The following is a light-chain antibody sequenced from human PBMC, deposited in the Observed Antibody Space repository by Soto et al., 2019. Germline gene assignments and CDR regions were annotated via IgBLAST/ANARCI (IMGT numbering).Light chain of an antibody. Sequence: QPVLTQSPSASASLGASVRLTCTLSSGHSNYAIAWHQKQPEKGPRYLMKVNSDGSHIKGDGIPDRFSGSSSGTARFLIISSLQSEVEADYYCQTWGTAVRVVFGGGTKLTVL. V-gene: IGLV4-69*01. CDR1: SGHSNYA. CDR2: VNSDGSH. CDR3: QTWGTAVRVV. J-gene: IGLJ2*01.